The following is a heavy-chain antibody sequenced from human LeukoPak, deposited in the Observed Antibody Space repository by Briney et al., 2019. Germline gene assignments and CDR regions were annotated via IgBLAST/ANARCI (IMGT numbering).Heavy chain of an antibody. V-gene: IGHV1-69*06. CDR3: ARGGEVTKAYYYYYMDV. CDR1: GCTFSSYA. J-gene: IGHJ6*03. D-gene: IGHD4-11*01. CDR2: IIPIFGTA. Sequence: SVKVSCNASGCTFSSYAISWVRQAPGQGLEWMGGIIPIFGTANYAQKFQGRVTITADKSTSTAYMELSSLRSEDTAVYYCARGGEVTKAYYYYYMDVWGKGTTVTVSS.